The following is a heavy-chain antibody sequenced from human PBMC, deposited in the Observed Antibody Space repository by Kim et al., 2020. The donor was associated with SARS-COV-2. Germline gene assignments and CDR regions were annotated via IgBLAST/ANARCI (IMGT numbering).Heavy chain of an antibody. V-gene: IGHV3-30*18. CDR3: AKDSNPCRVGATHFDY. J-gene: IGHJ4*01. Sequence: GGSLRLSCAASGFTFSSYGMHWVRQAPGKGLEWVAVISYDGSNKYYADSVKGRFTISRDNSRNTLYLQMNSLRAADTAVYYCAKDSNPCRVGATHFDYWG. D-gene: IGHD1-26*01. CDR1: GFTFSSYG. CDR2: ISYDGSNK.